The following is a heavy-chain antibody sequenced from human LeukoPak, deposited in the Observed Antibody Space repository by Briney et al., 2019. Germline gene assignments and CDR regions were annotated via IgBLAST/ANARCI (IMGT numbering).Heavy chain of an antibody. CDR3: VRGTGEMATSFDH. CDR2: ISSNGGST. D-gene: IGHD5-24*01. V-gene: IGHV3-64*01. Sequence: GGSLRLSCAASGLTFSSYAMHWVRQAPGKGLEYVSAISSNGGSTYYANSVKGRFTISRDNSKNTLYLQKGSLRVEDMAVYYCVRGTGEMATSFDHWGQGTLVTVSS. J-gene: IGHJ4*02. CDR1: GLTFSSYA.